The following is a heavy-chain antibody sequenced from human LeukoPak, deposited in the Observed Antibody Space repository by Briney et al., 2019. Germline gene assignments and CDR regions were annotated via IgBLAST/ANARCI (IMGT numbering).Heavy chain of an antibody. D-gene: IGHD3-22*01. J-gene: IGHJ4*02. Sequence: GGSLRLSCVGSGFTFSNYSMNWVRQAPGKGLEWVSSISSSSSHTYYADSVKGRFTISRDNAKNAVYLQMNSLTADDTAVYYCAKLILISADDWGPGTLVSVSS. CDR2: ISSSSSHT. CDR3: AKLILISADD. V-gene: IGHV3-21*01. CDR1: GFTFSNYS.